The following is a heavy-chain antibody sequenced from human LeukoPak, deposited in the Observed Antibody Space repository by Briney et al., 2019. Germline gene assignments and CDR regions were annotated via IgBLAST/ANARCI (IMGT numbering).Heavy chain of an antibody. J-gene: IGHJ4*02. CDR2: INPNSGGT. V-gene: IGHV1-2*02. Sequence: ASVKVSCKASGYTFTGYYMHWVRQAPGQGLERMGWINPNSGGTNYAQKFQGRVAMTRDTSISTAYMELSRLRSDDTAVYYCARVEYSSGWDDFDYWGQGTLVTVSS. D-gene: IGHD6-19*01. CDR1: GYTFTGYY. CDR3: ARVEYSSGWDDFDY.